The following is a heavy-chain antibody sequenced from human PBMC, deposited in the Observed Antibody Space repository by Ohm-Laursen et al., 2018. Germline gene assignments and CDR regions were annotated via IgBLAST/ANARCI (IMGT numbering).Heavy chain of an antibody. Sequence: ASVKVSCKASGYTFTGYYMHWVRQAPRQGLEWMGIINTGGGSTSHAQKFQGRLTMTRDTSTSTVYMELSSLRSEDTAMYYCARGQPIDFWGRGTLVTVSS. V-gene: IGHV1-46*01. J-gene: IGHJ4*02. CDR2: INTGGGST. CDR3: ARGQPIDF. CDR1: GYTFTGYY.